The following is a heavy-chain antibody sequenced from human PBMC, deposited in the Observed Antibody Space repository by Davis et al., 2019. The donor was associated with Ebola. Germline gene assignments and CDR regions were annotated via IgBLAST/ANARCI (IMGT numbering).Heavy chain of an antibody. CDR2: ISSSGDNT. J-gene: IGHJ4*02. CDR3: AKGSIAVALFDC. D-gene: IGHD6-19*01. CDR1: GFTFSNYA. Sequence: GESLKISCAASGFTFSNYAMSWVRQAPGKGLEWVATISSSGDNTYYADSVKGRFTISRDNSKNTLFLQMNSLRAEDTAVYHCAKGSIAVALFDCWGQGTLVTASS. V-gene: IGHV3-23*01.